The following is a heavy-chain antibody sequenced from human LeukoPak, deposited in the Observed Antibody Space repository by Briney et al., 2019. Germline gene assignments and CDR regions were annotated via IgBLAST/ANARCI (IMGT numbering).Heavy chain of an antibody. V-gene: IGHV3-49*03. CDR1: GFTFGDYA. J-gene: IGHJ4*02. CDR3: TKYMITFGGVRPVH. D-gene: IGHD3-16*01. CDR2: IRSKAYGGTT. Sequence: GGSLRLSCTASGFTFGDYAMSWFRQAPGKGLEWVGFIRSKAYGGTTEYAASVKGRFTISRDDSKSIAYLQMNSLKTEDTAVYYCTKYMITFGGVRPVHWGQGTLVTVSS.